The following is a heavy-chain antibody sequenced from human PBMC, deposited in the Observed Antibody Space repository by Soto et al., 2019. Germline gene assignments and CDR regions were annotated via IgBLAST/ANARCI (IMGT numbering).Heavy chain of an antibody. CDR2: INPNSGGT. CDR1: GYTFTGYY. D-gene: IGHD2-2*02. CDR3: ARDLVPAAIQPYYYYGMDV. J-gene: IGHJ6*02. Sequence: ASVKVSCKASGYTFTGYYMHWVRQAPGQGLEWMGWINPNSGGTNYAQKFQGWVTMTRDTSISTAYMELSRLRSDDTAVYYCARDLVPAAIQPYYYYGMDVWGQGTTVTVSS. V-gene: IGHV1-2*04.